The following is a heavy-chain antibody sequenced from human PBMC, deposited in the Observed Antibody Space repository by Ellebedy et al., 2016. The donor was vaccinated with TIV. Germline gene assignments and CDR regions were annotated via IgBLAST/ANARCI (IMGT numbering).Heavy chain of an antibody. Sequence: MPSETLSLTCSVSGGSIKTNTYYWGWIRQPPGKGLEWIERIYYNGNTFSNPSLKSRVTISIDTSKNHFSLNLSSVTAADTAVYYCARATVITPRYFDNWGPGTLVTVSP. V-gene: IGHV4-39*07. CDR2: IYYNGNT. CDR1: GGSIKTNTYY. D-gene: IGHD4-23*01. J-gene: IGHJ4*02. CDR3: ARATVITPRYFDN.